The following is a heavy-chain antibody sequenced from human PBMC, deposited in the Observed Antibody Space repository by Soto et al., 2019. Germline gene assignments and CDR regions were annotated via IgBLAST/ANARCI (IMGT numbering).Heavy chain of an antibody. CDR3: AREEGAITGTTCDLDV. CDR2: IYPGDSDT. D-gene: IGHD1-7*01. Sequence: GESLKISCKGSGYTFTDYWIGWVRQLPGKGLEWMGIIYPGDSDTRYSPSFQGHVTITVDKSTSTAYLQWNTLKASDTAVYYCAREEGAITGTTCDLDVWGQGTTVTVSS. J-gene: IGHJ6*02. CDR1: GYTFTDYW. V-gene: IGHV5-51*01.